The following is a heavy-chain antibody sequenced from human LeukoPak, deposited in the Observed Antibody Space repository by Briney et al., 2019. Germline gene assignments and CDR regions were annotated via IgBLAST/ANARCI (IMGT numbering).Heavy chain of an antibody. CDR3: GRDVSDTVVVITHNFDF. D-gene: IGHD3-22*01. CDR2: IRHDGTNK. Sequence: GGSLRLSCAASGFTFNSYGMHWVRRAPGKGLEWVAFIRHDGTNKYYADSVKGRFTISRDNSKNTLFLQKSSLRVEDTAVYYCGRDVSDTVVVITHNFDFWGQGTLVTVSS. J-gene: IGHJ4*02. V-gene: IGHV3-30*02. CDR1: GFTFNSYG.